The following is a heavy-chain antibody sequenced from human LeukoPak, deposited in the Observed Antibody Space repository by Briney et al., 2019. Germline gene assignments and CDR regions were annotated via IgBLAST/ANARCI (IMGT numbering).Heavy chain of an antibody. D-gene: IGHD3-10*01. Sequence: VASVKVSCKASGYTFTSYGISWVRQAPGQGLEWMGWISAYNGNTNYAQKLQGRVTMTADTSTSTAYMELRSLRSDDTAVYYCARGVNYYGSGSYYNPGAFDIWGQGTMVTVSS. CDR3: ARGVNYYGSGSYYNPGAFDI. J-gene: IGHJ3*02. CDR2: ISAYNGNT. CDR1: GYTFTSYG. V-gene: IGHV1-18*01.